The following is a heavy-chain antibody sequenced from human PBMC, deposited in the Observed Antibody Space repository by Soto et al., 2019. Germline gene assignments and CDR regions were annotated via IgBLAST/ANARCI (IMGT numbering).Heavy chain of an antibody. D-gene: IGHD3-10*01. J-gene: IGHJ4*02. Sequence: SETLSLTCTFSGGSMSGYYWGWVRQPPWKGLEWIGHIYYSGSTYYNPSLRGRAAISVDTSKNEFSLNLESVTAADTAVYYCARGLNFYGRGTLKFDYWGLGALVTVSS. V-gene: IGHV4-59*01. CDR3: ARGLNFYGRGTLKFDY. CDR2: IYYSGST. CDR1: GGSMSGYY.